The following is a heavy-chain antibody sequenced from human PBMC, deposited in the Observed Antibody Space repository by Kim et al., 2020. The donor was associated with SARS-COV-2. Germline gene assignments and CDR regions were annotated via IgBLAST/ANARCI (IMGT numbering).Heavy chain of an antibody. CDR1: GESIISRNYY. J-gene: IGHJ5*02. Sequence: SETLSLTCAFSGESIISRNYYWAWLRQPQGKGLEWIGSVSYSGNTYYKPSLPSRVTISVDTSKNQFSVKLRSVIAADTAIYYCSRQPPDSYTYALMWFDTWGQGALVAVSS. V-gene: IGHV4-39*01. D-gene: IGHD2-2*01. CDR2: VSYSGNT. CDR3: SRQPPDSYTYALMWFDT.